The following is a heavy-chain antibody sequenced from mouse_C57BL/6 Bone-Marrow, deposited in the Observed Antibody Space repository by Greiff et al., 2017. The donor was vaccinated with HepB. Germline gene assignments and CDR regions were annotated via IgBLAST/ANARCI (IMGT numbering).Heavy chain of an antibody. Sequence: EVQLVESGGDLVKPGGSLKLSCAASGFTFSSYGMSWVRQTPDKRLEWVATISSGGSYTYYPDSVKGRFTISRDNAKNTLYLQMSSLKSEDTAMYYCARHLYYYGSSPYWYFDVWGTGTTVTVSS. CDR1: GFTFSSYG. V-gene: IGHV5-6*01. CDR2: ISSGGSYT. CDR3: ARHLYYYGSSPYWYFDV. D-gene: IGHD1-1*01. J-gene: IGHJ1*03.